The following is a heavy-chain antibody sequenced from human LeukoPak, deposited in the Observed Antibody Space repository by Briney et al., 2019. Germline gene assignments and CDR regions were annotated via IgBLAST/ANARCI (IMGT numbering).Heavy chain of an antibody. CDR1: GFTFSSYG. J-gene: IGHJ6*03. Sequence: GGSLRLSCAASGFTFSSYGMHWVRQAPGKGLEWVAFIRYDGSNKYYADSVKGRFTISRDNSKNTLYLQMNSLRAEDTAVYYCAKIVVPAAPYYYYYYMDVWGKGTTVTVSS. V-gene: IGHV3-30*02. CDR2: IRYDGSNK. CDR3: AKIVVPAAPYYYYYYMDV. D-gene: IGHD2-2*01.